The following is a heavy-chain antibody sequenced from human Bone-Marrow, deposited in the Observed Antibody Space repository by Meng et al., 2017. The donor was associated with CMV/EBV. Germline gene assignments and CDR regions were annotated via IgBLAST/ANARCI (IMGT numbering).Heavy chain of an antibody. V-gene: IGHV3-49*04. J-gene: IGHJ4*02. CDR3: TPESY. CDR2: IRSKAYGKTT. Sequence: GGSLRLSCTASGFTFGDYAMSWVRQAPGKGLEWVGFIRSKAYGKTTEYASSVKGRFTISRDDSKSIAYLQMDSLKAEDTAVYYCTPESYWGQGTLVTVSS. CDR1: GFTFGDYA.